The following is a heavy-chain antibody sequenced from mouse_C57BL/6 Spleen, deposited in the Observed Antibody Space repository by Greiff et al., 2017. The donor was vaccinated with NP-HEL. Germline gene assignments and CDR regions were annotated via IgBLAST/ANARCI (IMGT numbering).Heavy chain of an antibody. CDR1: GFTFSDYG. CDR2: ISSGGSTI. Sequence: EVQLVESGGGLVKPGGSLKLSCAASGFTFSDYGMHWVRQTPEKGLEWVAYISSGGSTIYYADTVKGRCTISRDNAKNTLFLQMTSLRSEDTAMYYCAREGTTVVADYWGQGTTLTVSS. V-gene: IGHV5-17*01. D-gene: IGHD1-1*01. J-gene: IGHJ2*01. CDR3: AREGTTVVADY.